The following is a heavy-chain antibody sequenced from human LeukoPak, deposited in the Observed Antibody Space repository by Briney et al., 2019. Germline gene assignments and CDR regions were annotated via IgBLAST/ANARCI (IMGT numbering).Heavy chain of an antibody. D-gene: IGHD3-9*01. J-gene: IGHJ5*02. CDR1: GYTFTGYY. CDR2: INPNSGGT. V-gene: IGHV1-2*02. CDR3: AREGAGLRYFDWPQNWFDP. Sequence: GASVKVSCKASGYTFTGYYMHWVRQAPGQGLEWMGWINPNSGGTNYAQKFQGRVTMTRDTSISTAYMELSRLRSDDTAVYYCAREGAGLRYFDWPQNWFDPWGQGTLVTVSS.